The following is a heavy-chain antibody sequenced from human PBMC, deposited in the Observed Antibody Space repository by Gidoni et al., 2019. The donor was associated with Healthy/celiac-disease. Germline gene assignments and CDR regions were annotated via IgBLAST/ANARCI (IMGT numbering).Heavy chain of an antibody. CDR2: IYYSGST. CDR1: GGSISSYY. Sequence: QVQLQESGPGLVKPSETLSLTCPASGGSISSYYWSWIRQPPGKGLEWIGYIYYSGSTNYNPSLKSRVTISVDTSKNQFSLKLSSVTAADTAVYYCARGTWELLGWFDPWGQGTLVTVSS. J-gene: IGHJ5*02. D-gene: IGHD1-26*01. CDR3: ARGTWELLGWFDP. V-gene: IGHV4-59*01.